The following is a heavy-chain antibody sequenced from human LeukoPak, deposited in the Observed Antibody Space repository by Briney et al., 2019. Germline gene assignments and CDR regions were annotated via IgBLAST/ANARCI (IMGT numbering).Heavy chain of an antibody. CDR2: IDPSDSET. Sequence: GESLKISCQASGYSFTSYWIGWVRPMPGKGLEWMGIIDPSDSETRYTPSFQGQVTFSVDKSLTTAYLQWNSLKASDTAMYYCARQTAMGRSGDYWGQGTLVTVSS. J-gene: IGHJ4*02. CDR1: GYSFTSYW. CDR3: ARQTAMGRSGDY. D-gene: IGHD5-18*01. V-gene: IGHV5-51*01.